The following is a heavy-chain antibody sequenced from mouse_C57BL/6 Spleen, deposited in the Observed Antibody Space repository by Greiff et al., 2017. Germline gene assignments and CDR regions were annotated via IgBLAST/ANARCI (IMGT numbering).Heavy chain of an antibody. CDR2: IDPDTGGT. V-gene: IGHV1-15*01. D-gene: IGHD3-2*02. J-gene: IGHJ2*01. Sequence: QVPLQQSGAELVRPGDSVTLSCKASGYTFTDYEMHWVKQTPVHGLEWIGAIDPDTGGTAYNQKFKGKAILTADKSSSTADTELRSLTPEDSTFYDCTRWGQHRPSHCFDYWGQGTTLTVSA. CDR1: GYTFTDYE. CDR3: TRWGQHRPSHCFDY.